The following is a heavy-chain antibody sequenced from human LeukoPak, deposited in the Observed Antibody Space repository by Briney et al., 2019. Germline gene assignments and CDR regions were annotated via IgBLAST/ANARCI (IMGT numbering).Heavy chain of an antibody. Sequence: RGESLKISCKGSGNTFTGYWIAWVRQMPGKGLEWMGIIYPGDSDTRYSPSFVGQVAISADKSCSTAYLHWSSLQASDTATYYCARQRSSYYGLAVWGQGTTVTVSS. CDR2: IYPGDSDT. V-gene: IGHV5-51*01. J-gene: IGHJ6*02. CDR1: GNTFTGYW. CDR3: ARQRSSYYGLAV.